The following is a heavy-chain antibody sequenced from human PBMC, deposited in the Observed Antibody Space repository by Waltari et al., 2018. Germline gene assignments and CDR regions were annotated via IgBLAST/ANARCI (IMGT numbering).Heavy chain of an antibody. D-gene: IGHD1-7*01. CDR2: IYIGGST. J-gene: IGHJ6*03. V-gene: IGHV3-53*02. CDR3: ARGITGTSDYFYYMDV. CDR1: GFTVSSNY. Sequence: EVQLVETGGGLIQPGGSLRLSCAASGFTVSSNYMSWVRQAPGKGLEGVSIIYIGGSTYYADSVKGRFTISRDNSKNTLYLQMNSLRAEDTAVYYCARGITGTSDYFYYMDVWGKGTTVTVSS.